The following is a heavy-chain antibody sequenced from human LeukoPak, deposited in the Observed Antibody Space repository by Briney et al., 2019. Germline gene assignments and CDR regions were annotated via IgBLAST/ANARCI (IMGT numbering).Heavy chain of an antibody. CDR3: ARDSEYSGSFAFGI. CDR1: GFTFSSHW. CDR2: INQDGSER. J-gene: IGHJ3*02. V-gene: IGHV3-7*01. Sequence: GGSLRLSCAASGFTFSSHWMTWVRQAPGKGLEWVANINQDGSERYYVDSVKGRFTISRDNAKNSLYLQMNSLRAEDTAVYYCARDSEYSGSFAFGIWGQGTMVTVSS. D-gene: IGHD6-13*01.